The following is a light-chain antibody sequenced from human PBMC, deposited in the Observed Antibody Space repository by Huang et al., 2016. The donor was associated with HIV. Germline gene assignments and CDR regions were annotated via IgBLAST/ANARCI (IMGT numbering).Light chain of an antibody. CDR1: QSVSSSY. J-gene: IGKJ1*01. CDR2: GAS. Sequence: EIVLTQSPGTLFLSPGERATLSCRASQSVSSSYLAWYQQQPGQAPRLVIHGASSRATGIPDRFSGSGSGTDFTLTISRLEPEDFAVYYCQQYGTSPQTFGQGTKVEIK. V-gene: IGKV3-20*01. CDR3: QQYGTSPQT.